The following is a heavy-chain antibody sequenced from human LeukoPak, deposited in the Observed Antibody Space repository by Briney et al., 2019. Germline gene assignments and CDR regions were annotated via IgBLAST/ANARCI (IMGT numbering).Heavy chain of an antibody. CDR1: GYSFTSYW. CDR3: ARTTVITPHAFDI. J-gene: IGHJ3*02. CDR2: IYPGDSDT. D-gene: IGHD4-23*01. V-gene: IGHV5-51*01. Sequence: GESLKISCKGSGYSFTSYWIAWVRQMPGKGLECMGIIYPGDSDTRYSPSFQGQVTISADKSVSTAYLQWSSLKASDTTMYYCARTTVITPHAFDIWGQGTMVTVSS.